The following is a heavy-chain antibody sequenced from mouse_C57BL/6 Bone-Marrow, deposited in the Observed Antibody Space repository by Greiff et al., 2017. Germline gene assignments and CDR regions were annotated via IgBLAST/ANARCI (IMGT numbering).Heavy chain of an antibody. CDR3: ARKGAYYSNLFDY. CDR1: GYAFSSYW. J-gene: IGHJ3*01. CDR2: IYPGDGDT. Sequence: VQLQQSGAELVKPGASVKISCKASGYAFSSYWMNWVKQRPGKGLEWIGQIYPGDGDTNYNGKFKGKATLTADKSSSTAYMQLSSLTSEDSAVYFCARKGAYYSNLFDYWGQGTLVTVSA. D-gene: IGHD2-5*01. V-gene: IGHV1-80*01.